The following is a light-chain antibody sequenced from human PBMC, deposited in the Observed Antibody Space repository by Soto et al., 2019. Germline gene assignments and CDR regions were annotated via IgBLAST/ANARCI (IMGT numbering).Light chain of an antibody. CDR3: QQRHMWPIT. CDR1: QSFRGL. Sequence: VVLTQSQVTLSLSPVYGSILACGASQSFRGLLAWYQQKPGKAPRLLIYDAYNLDTGIPPRFSGSGSGTDFTLTISSLQPEDSAVYYCQQRHMWPITFGQGTRLEIK. J-gene: IGKJ5*01. V-gene: IGKV3-11*01. CDR2: DAY.